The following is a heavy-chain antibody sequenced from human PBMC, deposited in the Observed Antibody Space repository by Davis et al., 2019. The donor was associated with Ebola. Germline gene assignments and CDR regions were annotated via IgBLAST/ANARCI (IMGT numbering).Heavy chain of an antibody. CDR1: GFTFSSYG. V-gene: IGHV3-33*01. CDR2: IWYDGSNK. CDR3: ARDPSSYDILTGSCDY. D-gene: IGHD3-9*01. J-gene: IGHJ4*02. Sequence: GGSLRLSCAASGFTFSSYGMHWFRQAPGKGLEWVAVIWYDGSNKYYAASVKGRFTISRDNSKNTLYLQMNSLRAEDTAVYYCARDPSSYDILTGSCDYRGQGTLVTVSS.